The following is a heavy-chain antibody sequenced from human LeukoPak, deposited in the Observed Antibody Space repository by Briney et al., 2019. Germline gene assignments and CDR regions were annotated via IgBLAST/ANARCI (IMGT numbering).Heavy chain of an antibody. CDR2: IRQDGSEK. V-gene: IGHV3-7*01. CDR1: GFTFSSYW. CDR3: ARVQGYYYASGSSYYFDY. Sequence: GGSLRLSCAASGFTFSSYWMSWVRQAPGKGLEWVANIRQDGSEKYYVDSVKGRFTISRDNAKNSLYLQMNSLRAEDTAVYYCARVQGYYYASGSSYYFDYWGQGTLVTVSS. J-gene: IGHJ4*02. D-gene: IGHD3-10*01.